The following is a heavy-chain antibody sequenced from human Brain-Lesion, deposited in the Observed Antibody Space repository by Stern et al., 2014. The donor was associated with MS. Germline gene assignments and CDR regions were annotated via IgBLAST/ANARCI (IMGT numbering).Heavy chain of an antibody. Sequence: EVQLVQSGGGLVQPGGSLRLSCAASGFTFSRYWMSWGRQAPGTGLEWVANINQDGSEKYSVDSLEGRFTISRDNAKNSLYLQMNSLRAEDTAVYYCGRLCSGGSCYEDGIDYWGQGTLVTVSS. J-gene: IGHJ4*02. CDR2: INQDGSEK. D-gene: IGHD2-15*01. CDR1: GFTFSRYW. CDR3: GRLCSGGSCYEDGIDY. V-gene: IGHV3-7*01.